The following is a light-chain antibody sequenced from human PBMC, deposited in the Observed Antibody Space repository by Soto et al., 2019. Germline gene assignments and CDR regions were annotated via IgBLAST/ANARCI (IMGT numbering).Light chain of an antibody. J-gene: IGLJ1*01. V-gene: IGLV1-40*01. CDR1: GSNIGAPYD. Sequence: QSAVTQPPSLSGAPGQRVTISCTGSGSNIGAPYDVHWYQHLPGTAPKLLIYGSTNRPSGVPGRFSGSKSGTSASLAITGLQAEDEADYYCQSYDSSLSGYVFGAGTKLTVL. CDR3: QSYDSSLSGYV. CDR2: GST.